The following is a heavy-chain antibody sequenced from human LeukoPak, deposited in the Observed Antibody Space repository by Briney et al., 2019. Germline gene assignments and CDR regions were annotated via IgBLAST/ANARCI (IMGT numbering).Heavy chain of an antibody. V-gene: IGHV4-61*01. J-gene: IGHJ2*01. D-gene: IGHD5-18*01. CDR2: IYYSGST. CDR1: GGSISSTSYY. CDR3: ARQLMLRGYSSFDL. Sequence: SETLSLTCTVSGGSISSTSYYWSWIRQPPGKGLEWIGYIYYSGSTNYNPSLKSRVTISVDTSKNQFSLKLSSVTAADTAVYYCARQLMLRGYSSFDLWGRGTLVTVSS.